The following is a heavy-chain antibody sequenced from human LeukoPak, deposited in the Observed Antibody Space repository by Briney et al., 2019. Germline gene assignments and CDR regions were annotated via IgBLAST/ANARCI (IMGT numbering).Heavy chain of an antibody. V-gene: IGHV1-69*06. CDR2: IIPIFGTA. CDR1: GGTFISYA. CDR3: ARRRISSGWYPFFDY. D-gene: IGHD6-19*01. J-gene: IGHJ4*02. Sequence: SVKVSCKASGGTFISYAISWVRQAPGQGLEWMGGIIPIFGTANYAQKFQGRVTITADKSTSTAYMELSSLRSEDSAVYYCARRRISSGWYPFFDYWGQGTLVTVSS.